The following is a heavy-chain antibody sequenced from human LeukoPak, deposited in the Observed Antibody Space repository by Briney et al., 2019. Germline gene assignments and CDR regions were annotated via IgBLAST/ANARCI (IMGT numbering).Heavy chain of an antibody. CDR2: ISSSSSYI. CDR1: GFTFSSYS. D-gene: IGHD2-15*01. CDR3: AGGYCSGGSCYSLVGSGY. J-gene: IGHJ4*02. Sequence: PGGSLRLSCAASGFTFSSYSMTWVRQAPGKGLERVSSISSSSSYIYYADSVKGRFTISRDNAKNSLYLQMNSLRAEDTAVYYCAGGYCSGGSCYSLVGSGYWGQGTLVTVSS. V-gene: IGHV3-21*01.